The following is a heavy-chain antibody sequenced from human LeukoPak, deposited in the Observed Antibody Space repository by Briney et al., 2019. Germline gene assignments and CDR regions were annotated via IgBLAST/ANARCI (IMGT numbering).Heavy chain of an antibody. CDR3: ARVIAAAGTYGGWFDP. D-gene: IGHD6-13*01. Sequence: PSETLSLTCTVSGYSISSGYYWGWIRQPPGKGLEWIVSIYHSGSTYYNPSLKSRVTISVDTSKNQFSLKLSSVTAADTAVYYCARVIAAAGTYGGWFDPWGQGTLVTVSS. CDR2: IYHSGST. CDR1: GYSISSGYY. J-gene: IGHJ5*02. V-gene: IGHV4-38-2*02.